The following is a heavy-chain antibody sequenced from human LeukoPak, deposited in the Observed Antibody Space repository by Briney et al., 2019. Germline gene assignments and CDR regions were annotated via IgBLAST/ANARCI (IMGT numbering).Heavy chain of an antibody. J-gene: IGHJ4*02. CDR1: KFTFSSYA. V-gene: IGHV3-23*01. Sequence: GGSLRLSCAASKFTFSSYAMNWVRQASGKGLEWVSGISGSGGSTYYADSVKGRFTISRDNSKNTLYLQMNSLRAEDTAVYYCAKDRYDFWSGYSSNPFDYWGQGTLVTVSS. D-gene: IGHD3-3*01. CDR3: AKDRYDFWSGYSSNPFDY. CDR2: ISGSGGST.